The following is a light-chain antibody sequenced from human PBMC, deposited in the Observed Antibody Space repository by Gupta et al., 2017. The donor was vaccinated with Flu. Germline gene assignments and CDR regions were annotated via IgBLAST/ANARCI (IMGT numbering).Light chain of an antibody. Sequence: SALTQPRSVSGPLGPSITISCTGTSSDVGGYKSVSWYQQHPGKAPKFIFYDVSNRPAGVAGRFSASKSGNAASLTISVHAEEEAADYYYYSYAGNDNFVFGAGTRVNVL. V-gene: IGLV2-11*01. J-gene: IGLJ1*01. CDR2: DVS. CDR3: YSYAGNDNFV. CDR1: SSDVGGYKS.